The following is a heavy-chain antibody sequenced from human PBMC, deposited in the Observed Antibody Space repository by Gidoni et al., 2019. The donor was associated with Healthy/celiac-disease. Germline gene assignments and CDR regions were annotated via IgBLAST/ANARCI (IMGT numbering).Heavy chain of an antibody. J-gene: IGHJ6*02. Sequence: QVQLVQSGAEVKKPGSSVKVSCKASGGTFSSYAISWVRQAPGQGLEWMGGIIPIFGTANYAQKFQGRVTITADKSTSTAYMELSSLRSGDTAVYYCARTLLHKTRFYYYGMDVWGQGTTVTVSS. D-gene: IGHD1-26*01. CDR1: GGTFSSYA. V-gene: IGHV1-69*06. CDR3: ARTLLHKTRFYYYGMDV. CDR2: IIPIFGTA.